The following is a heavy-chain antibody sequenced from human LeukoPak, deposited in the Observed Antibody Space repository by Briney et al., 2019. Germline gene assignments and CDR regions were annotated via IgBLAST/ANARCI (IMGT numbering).Heavy chain of an antibody. CDR3: AKDRRRIVVVPAARVDY. V-gene: IGHV3-30*02. J-gene: IGHJ4*02. CDR1: GFTFSSYG. D-gene: IGHD2-2*01. CDR2: IRYDGSNK. Sequence: GGSLRLSCAASGFTFSSYGMHWVRQAPGKGLEWVAFIRYDGSNKYYADSVKGRFTISRDNSKNTLYLQMNSLRAEDTAVYYCAKDRRRIVVVPAARVDYWGQGTLVTVSS.